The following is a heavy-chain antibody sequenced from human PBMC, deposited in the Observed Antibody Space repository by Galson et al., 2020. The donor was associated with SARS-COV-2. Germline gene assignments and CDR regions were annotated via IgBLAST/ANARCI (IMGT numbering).Heavy chain of an antibody. CDR1: GFTFTSHW. CDR2: IRQDGSEQ. V-gene: IGHV3-7*01. J-gene: IGHJ5*02. D-gene: IGHD3-22*01. Sequence: GVSLKISCAASGFTFTSHWMHWVRQAPGKGLEWVANIRQDGSEQFYVDSVKGRFTISRDNAKKSLFLQMNSLRAEDTAVYYCAREDDSSGSLGDLWGQGTLVTVSS. CDR3: AREDDSSGSLGDL.